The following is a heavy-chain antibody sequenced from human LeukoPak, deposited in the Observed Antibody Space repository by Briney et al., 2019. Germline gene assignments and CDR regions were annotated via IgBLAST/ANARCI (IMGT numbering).Heavy chain of an antibody. V-gene: IGHV3-21*01. CDR1: GFTFSSYS. CDR3: ATSLLRRPYYYGMDV. Sequence: GGSLRLSCAASGFTFSSYSMNWVRQAPGKGLEWVSSISSSSSYIYYADSVKGRFTISRDNAKNSLYLKMNSLRAEDTAVYYCATSLLRRPYYYGMDVWGQGTTVTVSS. D-gene: IGHD3-22*01. J-gene: IGHJ6*02. CDR2: ISSSSSYI.